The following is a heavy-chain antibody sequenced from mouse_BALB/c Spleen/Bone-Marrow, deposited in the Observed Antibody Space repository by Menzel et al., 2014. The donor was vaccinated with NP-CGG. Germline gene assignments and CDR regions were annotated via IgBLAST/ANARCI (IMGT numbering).Heavy chain of an antibody. CDR3: ARQITMVDYAMDY. CDR1: GCTFTSYW. CDR2: INPSTGYT. Sequence: VQLQQSGAELAKPGASVKMSCKASGCTFTSYWMHWVKQRPGQGLEWIGYINPSTGYTEYNQKFKDKATLTADKSSSTAYMQLSSLTSEDSAVYYCARQITMVDYAMDYWGQGTSVTVSS. J-gene: IGHJ4*01. V-gene: IGHV1-7*01. D-gene: IGHD1-1*02.